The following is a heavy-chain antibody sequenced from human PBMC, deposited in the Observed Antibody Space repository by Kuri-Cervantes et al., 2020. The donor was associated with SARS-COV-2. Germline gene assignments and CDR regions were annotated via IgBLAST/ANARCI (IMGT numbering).Heavy chain of an antibody. D-gene: IGHD3-9*01. CDR1: GGSISSYY. Sequence: GSLRLSCTVSGGSISSYYWSWIRQPPGKGLEWIGYIYYSGSTNYNPSLKSRVTISVDTSKNQFSLKLSSVTAADTAVYYCARGGLTTLRYWGQGNRV. CDR3: ARGGLTTLRY. V-gene: IGHV4-59*01. CDR2: IYYSGST. J-gene: IGHJ4*02.